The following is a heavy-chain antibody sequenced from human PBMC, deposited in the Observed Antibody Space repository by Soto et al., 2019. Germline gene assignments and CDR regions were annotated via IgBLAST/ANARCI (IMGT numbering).Heavy chain of an antibody. CDR3: ASEGLEPNVANWFDP. CDR1: GFTFSSYA. V-gene: IGHV3-23*01. Sequence: GGSLRLSCAASGFTFSSYAMSWVRQAPGKGLEWVSASSGSGGSTYYADSVKGRFTISRDNSKNTLYLQMNSLRAEDTAVYYCASEGLEPNVANWFDPWGQGTLVTVSS. J-gene: IGHJ5*02. D-gene: IGHD1-1*01. CDR2: SSGSGGST.